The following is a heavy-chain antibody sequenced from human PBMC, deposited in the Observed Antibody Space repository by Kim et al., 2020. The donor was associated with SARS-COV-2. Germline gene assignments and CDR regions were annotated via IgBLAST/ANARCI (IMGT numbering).Heavy chain of an antibody. J-gene: IGHJ5*02. Sequence: TPSLKGGVTISVDTSKNQFSLKLSSVTAADTAVYYCARARSCSGGSCYSAWGQGTLVTVSS. D-gene: IGHD2-15*01. CDR3: ARARSCSGGSCYSA. V-gene: IGHV4-4*09.